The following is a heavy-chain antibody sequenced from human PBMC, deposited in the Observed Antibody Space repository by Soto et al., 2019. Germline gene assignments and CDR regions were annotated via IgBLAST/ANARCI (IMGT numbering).Heavy chain of an antibody. CDR3: ARPIRSSWRVGYYYYGMDV. J-gene: IGHJ6*02. V-gene: IGHV5-10-1*01. CDR1: GYSFTSYW. D-gene: IGHD6-13*01. Sequence: LKISCKGSGYSFTSYWVSWVRQMPGKGLEWMGRIDPSDSYTNYSPSFQGHVTISADKSISTAYLQWSSLKASDTAMYYCARPIRSSWRVGYYYYGMDVGGQGTTVTVSS. CDR2: IDPSDSYT.